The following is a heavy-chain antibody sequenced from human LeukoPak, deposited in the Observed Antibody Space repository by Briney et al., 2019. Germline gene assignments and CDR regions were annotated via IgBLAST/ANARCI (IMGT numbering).Heavy chain of an antibody. CDR1: GSTFTSYD. V-gene: IGHV1-8*01. Sequence: ASVKVSCKASGSTFTSYDINWVRQATGQGLEWMGWMNPNSGNTGYAQKFQGRVTMTRNTSISTAYMELSSLRSEGTAVYYCARKSIVGATNYYGMDVWGQGTTVTVSS. J-gene: IGHJ6*02. D-gene: IGHD1-26*01. CDR3: ARKSIVGATNYYGMDV. CDR2: MNPNSGNT.